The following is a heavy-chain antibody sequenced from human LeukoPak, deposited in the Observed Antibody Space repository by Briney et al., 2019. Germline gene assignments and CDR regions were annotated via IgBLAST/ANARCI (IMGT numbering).Heavy chain of an antibody. Sequence: GSSVKVSCKASGGTFSSYAISWVRQAPGQGLEWMGRIIPILGIANYAQKFQGRVTITADKSTSTAYMELSSLRSEDTAVYYCVPAGERTYNWFDPWGQGTLVTVSS. CDR1: GGTFSSYA. J-gene: IGHJ5*02. CDR2: IIPILGIA. D-gene: IGHD2-2*01. CDR3: VPAGERTYNWFDP. V-gene: IGHV1-69*04.